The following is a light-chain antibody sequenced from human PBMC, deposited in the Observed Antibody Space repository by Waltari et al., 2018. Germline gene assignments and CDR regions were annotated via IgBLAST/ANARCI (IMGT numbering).Light chain of an antibody. V-gene: IGLV3-1*01. J-gene: IGLJ2*01. CDR3: QAWDSSTGVV. Sequence: SYELTQPPSVSVSPGQTASITCSGDTLGDKYACWYQQKPGQSPVLVIYPDSKRPSGIPERFSGSNSGNTATLTISGTQAMDEADYYCQAWDSSTGVVFGGGTKLTVL. CDR1: TLGDKY. CDR2: PDS.